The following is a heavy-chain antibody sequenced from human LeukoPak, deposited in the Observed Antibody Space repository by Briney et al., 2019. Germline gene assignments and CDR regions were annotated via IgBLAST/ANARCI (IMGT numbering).Heavy chain of an antibody. D-gene: IGHD3-3*01. J-gene: IGHJ6*03. CDR3: ARIGRGYDFWSGDYYYYYMDV. V-gene: IGHV4-39*01. CDR1: GGSISSGDYY. Sequence: SETLSLTCTVSGGSISSGDYYWGWIRRPPGKGLEWIGSTSYSGSTYYNPSLKSRVTISVDTSKNQFSLRLSSVTATDTAVYYCARIGRGYDFWSGDYYYYYMDVWGKGTTVTVSS. CDR2: TSYSGST.